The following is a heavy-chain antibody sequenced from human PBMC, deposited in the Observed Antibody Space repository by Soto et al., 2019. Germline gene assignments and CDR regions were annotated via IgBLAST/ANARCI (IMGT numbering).Heavy chain of an antibody. CDR2: IYDSGTT. D-gene: IGHD4-17*01. CDR3: ARRNYDEEGYFFDF. V-gene: IGHV4-4*09. J-gene: IGHJ4*02. CDR1: GGSITGYY. Sequence: PSETLSLTCTVSGGSITGYYWSWIRLPPGKGLEWIGYIYDSGTTTYNAALKSRVSISAETSKNQFSLNLRSATAADTAIYYCARRNYDEEGYFFDFWGQGVLVTVSS.